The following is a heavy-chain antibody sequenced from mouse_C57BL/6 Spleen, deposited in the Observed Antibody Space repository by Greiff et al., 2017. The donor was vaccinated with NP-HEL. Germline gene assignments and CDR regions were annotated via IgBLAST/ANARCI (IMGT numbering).Heavy chain of an antibody. Sequence: EVKVVESGGGLVQPGESLKLSCESNEYEFPSHDMSWVRKTPEKRLELVAAINSDGGSTYYPDTMERRFIISRDNTKKTLYLQMSSLRSEDTALYYCARHEGDYYGSSFAYWGQGTLVTVSA. J-gene: IGHJ3*01. CDR1: EYEFPSHD. D-gene: IGHD1-1*01. V-gene: IGHV5-2*01. CDR3: ARHEGDYYGSSFAY. CDR2: INSDGGST.